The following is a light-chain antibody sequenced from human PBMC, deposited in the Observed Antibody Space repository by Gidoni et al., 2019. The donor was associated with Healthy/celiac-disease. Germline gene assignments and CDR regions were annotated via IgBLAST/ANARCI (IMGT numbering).Light chain of an antibody. J-gene: IGKJ2*01. CDR2: WAS. Sequence: DRVMTQSPDSLAVSLGERATIDCKSSQSVLYSSNNKNYLAWYQQTPGQPPKLLIYWASTRESGVPDRFSGSGSGTDFTLTISSLQAEDVAVYYCQQYYSTLYTFGQGTKLEIK. CDR3: QQYYSTLYT. V-gene: IGKV4-1*01. CDR1: QSVLYSSNNKNY.